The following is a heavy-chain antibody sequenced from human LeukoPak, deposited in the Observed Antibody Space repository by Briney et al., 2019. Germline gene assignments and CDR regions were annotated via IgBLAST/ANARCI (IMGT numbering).Heavy chain of an antibody. J-gene: IGHJ4*02. CDR1: GYTFTGYY. D-gene: IGHD3-10*01. CDR2: INPNSGGT. CDR3: ARAYGSGSYSDY. V-gene: IGHV1-2*02. Sequence: ASVKVSCKASGYTFTGYYMHWVRQAPGQGLEWMGWINPNSGGTNYAQKFQGRATMTRDTSISTAYMELSRLRSDDTAVYYCARAYGSGSYSDYWGQGALVTVSS.